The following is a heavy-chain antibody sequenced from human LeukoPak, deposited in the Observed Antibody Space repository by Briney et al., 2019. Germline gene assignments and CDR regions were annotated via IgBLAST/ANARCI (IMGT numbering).Heavy chain of an antibody. V-gene: IGHV1-8*01. CDR3: ARGRPGLASAGTYDF. Sequence: ASVKVSCKASGYTFTSSDINWVRQAPGQGLEWIGWTNPNSGKTGYARKFQGRVTMTKNTSISTAYMEVSSLGYDDTAIYYCARGRPGLASAGTYDFWGQGTLITVSS. CDR2: TNPNSGKT. CDR1: GYTFTSSD. J-gene: IGHJ4*02. D-gene: IGHD6-13*01.